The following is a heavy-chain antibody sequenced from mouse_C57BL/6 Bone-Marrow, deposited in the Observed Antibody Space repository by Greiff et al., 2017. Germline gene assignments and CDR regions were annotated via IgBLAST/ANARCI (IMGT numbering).Heavy chain of an antibody. CDR1: GYTFTSYG. D-gene: IGHD1-1*01. Sequence: VQLQQSGAELARPGASVKLSCKASGYTFTSYGISWVKQRTGQGLEWIGEIYPRSGNTYYNEKFKGKATLTADKSSSTAYMELSGLTSEDSAVYFCAREWYYYVSSPYYYAMDYWGQGTSVTVTA. J-gene: IGHJ4*01. V-gene: IGHV1-81*01. CDR3: AREWYYYVSSPYYYAMDY. CDR2: IYPRSGNT.